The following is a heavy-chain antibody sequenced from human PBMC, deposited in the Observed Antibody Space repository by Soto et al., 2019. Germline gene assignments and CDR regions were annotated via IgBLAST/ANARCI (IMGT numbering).Heavy chain of an antibody. Sequence: PSETLSLTCTVSGGSISSGGYYWSWIRQHPGKGLEWIGYIYYSGSTYYNPSLKSRVTIPVDTSKNQFSLKLSSVTAADTAVYYCARVRYYDSSGYLVGPFDYWGQGTLVTVSS. D-gene: IGHD3-22*01. CDR2: IYYSGST. J-gene: IGHJ4*02. CDR3: ARVRYYDSSGYLVGPFDY. V-gene: IGHV4-31*03. CDR1: GGSISSGGYY.